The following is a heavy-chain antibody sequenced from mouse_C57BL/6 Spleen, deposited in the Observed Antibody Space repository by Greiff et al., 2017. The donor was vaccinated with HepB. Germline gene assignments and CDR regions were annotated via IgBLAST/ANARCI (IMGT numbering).Heavy chain of an antibody. J-gene: IGHJ4*01. CDR3: TRSCYYGNFYARDY. CDR2: IYPGDGDT. Sequence: QVQLQESGPELVKPGASVKLSCKASGYAFSSSWMNWVKQRPGKGLEWIGRIYPGDGDTNYNGKFKGKATLTADKSSSTAYMQLSSLTSEDSAVYFCTRSCYYGNFYARDYGGQGTSVTVAS. V-gene: IGHV1-82*01. CDR1: GYAFSSSW. D-gene: IGHD2-1*01.